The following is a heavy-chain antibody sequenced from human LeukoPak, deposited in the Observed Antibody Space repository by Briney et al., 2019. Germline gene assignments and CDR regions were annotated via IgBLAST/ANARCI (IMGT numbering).Heavy chain of an antibody. J-gene: IGHJ3*02. Sequence: GGSLRLSCAASGFNVSSNYMSWVRQAPGKGLEWVANIKQDGSEKYYVDSVKGRFTISRDNAKNSLYLQMNSLRAEDTAVYYCARVGYYGSGSYYLDAFGIWGQGTMVTVSS. D-gene: IGHD3-10*01. CDR3: ARVGYYGSGSYYLDAFGI. CDR1: GFNVSSNY. V-gene: IGHV3-7*01. CDR2: IKQDGSEK.